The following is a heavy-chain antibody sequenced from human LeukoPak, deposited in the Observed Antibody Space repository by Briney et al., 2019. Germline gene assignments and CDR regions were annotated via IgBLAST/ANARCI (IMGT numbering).Heavy chain of an antibody. J-gene: IGHJ4*02. CDR3: ARGGDFWSRHRPDY. V-gene: IGHV7-4-1*02. CDR2: INTNTGNL. CDR1: GYTFTSYA. D-gene: IGHD3-3*01. Sequence: ASVKVSCKASGYTFTSYAMNWVRQAPGQGLEWMGWINTNTGNLTYAQGFTGRFVFSLDTSVSTAYLQISSLKAEDTAVYYCARGGDFWSRHRPDYWGQGTLVTVSS.